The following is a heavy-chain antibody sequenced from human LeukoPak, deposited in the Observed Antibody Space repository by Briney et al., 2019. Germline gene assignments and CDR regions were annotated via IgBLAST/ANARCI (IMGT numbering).Heavy chain of an antibody. D-gene: IGHD3-3*01. CDR3: ARVLFH. CDR2: FNPNSGGS. Sequence: ASVKVSFKAAGYGFTVYYMDWVRHAPGQGLELMGWFNPNSGGSSYTQKFQGRVNMTKDTSIRTAYMELSRLRSDDTAVYYCARVLFHWGQGTPVTVSS. CDR1: GYGFTVYY. J-gene: IGHJ4*02. V-gene: IGHV1-2*02.